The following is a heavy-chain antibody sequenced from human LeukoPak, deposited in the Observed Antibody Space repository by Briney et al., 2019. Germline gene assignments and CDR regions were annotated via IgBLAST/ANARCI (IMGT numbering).Heavy chain of an antibody. CDR1: GFTVSSNY. J-gene: IGHJ3*02. CDR2: IYSDGRR. V-gene: IGHV3-53*01. Sequence: PGRSLRLSCAASGFTVSSNYMTWVRQAPGKGLEWVSLIYSDGRRYYADSVKGRFTISRDNSKNTLYLQMNSLRAEDTAVYYCARESSGFDIWGQGTMVTVPS. CDR3: ARESSGFDI.